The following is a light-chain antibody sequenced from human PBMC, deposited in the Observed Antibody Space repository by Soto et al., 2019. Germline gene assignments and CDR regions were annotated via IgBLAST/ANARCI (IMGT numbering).Light chain of an antibody. V-gene: IGKV1-9*01. CDR1: QGISNY. Sequence: IPLTQSPSSLSASVGDRVTITCRASQGISNYLAWYQQKPGAAPKVLIYGVSTLQSGVPSRFSGSGSGTEFTLTIDSLQPEDFAIYYCQQLNSYPWTFGQGTRVEIK. CDR2: GVS. CDR3: QQLNSYPWT. J-gene: IGKJ1*01.